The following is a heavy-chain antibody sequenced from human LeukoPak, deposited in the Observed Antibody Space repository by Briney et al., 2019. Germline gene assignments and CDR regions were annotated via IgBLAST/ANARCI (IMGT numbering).Heavy chain of an antibody. CDR2: ISYDGSNK. CDR3: AKDYVNGDYDSSGLIDY. J-gene: IGHJ4*02. D-gene: IGHD3-22*01. V-gene: IGHV3-30*18. CDR1: GFSFSSQG. Sequence: GGSLRLSCAASGFSFSSQGMHWVRQAPGKGLEWVAVISYDGSNKYYADSVKGRFTISRDNSKNTLYLQMNSLRAEDTAVYYCAKDYVNGDYDSSGLIDYWGQGTLVTVSS.